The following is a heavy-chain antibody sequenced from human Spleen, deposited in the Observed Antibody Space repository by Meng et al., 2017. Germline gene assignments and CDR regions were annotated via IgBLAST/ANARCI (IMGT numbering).Heavy chain of an antibody. V-gene: IGHV3-21*06. CDR1: GFSFSSFY. J-gene: IGHJ4*02. CDR2: ISGGSNYI. CDR3: ARRPDY. Sequence: GESLKISCAASGFSFSSFYMDWVRQSPGKGLEWVSSISGGSNYISYADSLQGRFTISRDNAKNSLYLQMTNLRAEDTGFYYCARRPDYWGRGVLVTVSS.